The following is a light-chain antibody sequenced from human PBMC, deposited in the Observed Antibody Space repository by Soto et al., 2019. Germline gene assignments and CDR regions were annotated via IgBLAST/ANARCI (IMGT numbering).Light chain of an antibody. CDR1: QSISSD. CDR3: XQYNNWPRT. Sequence: EIVMTQSPATLSVSPGETATLSCRASQSISSDLAWLQQKPGQSPRLLIFGASTRATGIPARFSGGGFGTEFTLTISSLQSEXXXXXXXXQYNNWPRTFGLGTRVEVK. J-gene: IGKJ1*01. CDR2: GAS. V-gene: IGKV3-15*01.